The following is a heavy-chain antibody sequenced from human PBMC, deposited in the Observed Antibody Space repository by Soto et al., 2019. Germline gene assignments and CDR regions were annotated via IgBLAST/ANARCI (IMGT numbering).Heavy chain of an antibody. D-gene: IGHD1-26*01. V-gene: IGHV4-59*08. CDR1: GGSISSYY. CDR3: ARLVGATVDY. CDR2: IYYSGST. J-gene: IGHJ4*02. Sequence: SETLSLTCTVSGGSISSYYWSWIRQPPGKGLEWIGYIYYSGSTNYNPSLKSRVTISVDTSKSQFSLKLSSVTAADTAVYYCARLVGATVDYWGQGTLVTVSS.